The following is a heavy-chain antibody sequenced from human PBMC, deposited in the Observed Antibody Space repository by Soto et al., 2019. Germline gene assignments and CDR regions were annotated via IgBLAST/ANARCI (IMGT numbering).Heavy chain of an antibody. D-gene: IGHD1-20*01. CDR1: DLSISGGYYY. V-gene: IGHV4-30-4*02. Sequence: SDTLSLTCSVSDLSISGGYYYWSWLRQPPGKGLEWIGYIYYSGSTYYNPSLKSRVTISVDTSKNQFSLKLSSVTAADTAVYYCDSVSIIGFSFDYWGQGTLVTVSS. CDR3: DSVSIIGFSFDY. J-gene: IGHJ4*02. CDR2: IYYSGST.